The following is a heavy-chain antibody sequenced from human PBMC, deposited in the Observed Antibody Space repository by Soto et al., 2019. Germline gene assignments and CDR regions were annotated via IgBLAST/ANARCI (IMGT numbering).Heavy chain of an antibody. V-gene: IGHV1-18*04. Sequence: QVQLVQSGPEVKNPGASVRVSCVASGYAFTSYGVNWVRQAPGQGLEWMGWIAPHSGRTTYLPKFQGRVTMTADVSTNTADIELRSLKSDDTGIYFCARAATGSYHSAYWGQGTVVTVSS. CDR1: GYAFTSYG. CDR3: ARAATGSYHSAY. J-gene: IGHJ4*02. CDR2: IAPHSGRT. D-gene: IGHD3-10*01.